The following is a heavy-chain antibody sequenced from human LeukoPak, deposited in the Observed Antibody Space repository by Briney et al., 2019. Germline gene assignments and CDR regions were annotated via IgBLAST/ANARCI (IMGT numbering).Heavy chain of an antibody. CDR2: IYSDNT. J-gene: IGHJ6*04. D-gene: IGHD3-10*02. Sequence: GGSLRLSCTVSGFTVSSNSMSWVRQAPGKGLEWVSFIYSDNTHYSDSVKGRFTISRDNSKNTLYLQMNSLRAENTAVYYCAELGITMIGGVWGKGTTVTISS. CDR1: GFTVSSNS. CDR3: AELGITMIGGV. V-gene: IGHV3-53*01.